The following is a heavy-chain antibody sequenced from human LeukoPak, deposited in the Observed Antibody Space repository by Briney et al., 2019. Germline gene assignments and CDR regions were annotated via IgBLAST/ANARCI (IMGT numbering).Heavy chain of an antibody. CDR2: IYPGDSDT. CDR1: GYSFTSYW. D-gene: IGHD1-26*01. CDR3: ARRARDLLGTTNYFEY. Sequence: GESLKISCKGSGYSFTSYWIEWVRQMPGKGLEWMGIIYPGDSDTRYSPSFQGQVTISADKSISTAYLQWSSLKASDTAMYYCARRARDLLGTTNYFEYWGQGTLVTVSS. J-gene: IGHJ4*02. V-gene: IGHV5-51*01.